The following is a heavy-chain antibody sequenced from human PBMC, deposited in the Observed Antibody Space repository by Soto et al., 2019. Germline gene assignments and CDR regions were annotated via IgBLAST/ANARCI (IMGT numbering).Heavy chain of an antibody. J-gene: IGHJ4*02. D-gene: IGHD3-16*01. V-gene: IGHV4-59*01. CDR2: IYYSGST. CDR3: ARDDSPRGGIH. CDR1: GGSISSYY. Sequence: SETLSLTCTVSGGSISSYYWSWIRQPPGKGLEWIGYIYYSGSTNYNPSLKSRVTISVDTSENQFSLKLSSVTAADTAVYYCARDDSPRGGIHWGQGTLVTVSS.